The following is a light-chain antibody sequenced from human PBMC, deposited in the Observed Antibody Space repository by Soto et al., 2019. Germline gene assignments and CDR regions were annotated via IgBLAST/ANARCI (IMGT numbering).Light chain of an antibody. CDR2: AAS. V-gene: IGKV1-8*01. CDR1: QGISSY. Sequence: RMTQCPSSFSASTGDRVTITCRASQGISSYLAWYQQKPGKAPKLLIYAASTLQSGVPSRFSGSGSGTDFTLTISCLQSEDFATYYCQQYYSYRRTFGQGTKV. CDR3: QQYYSYRRT. J-gene: IGKJ1*01.